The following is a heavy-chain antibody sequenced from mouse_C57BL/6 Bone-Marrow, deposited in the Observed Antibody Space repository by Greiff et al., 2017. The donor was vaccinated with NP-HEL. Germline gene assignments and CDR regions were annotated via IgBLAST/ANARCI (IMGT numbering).Heavy chain of an antibody. V-gene: IGHV1-26*01. J-gene: IGHJ4*01. CDR1: GYTFTDYY. Sequence: EVQLQQSGPELVKPGASVKISCKASGYTFTDYYMNWVKQSHGKSLEWIGDINPNNGGTSYNQKFKGKATLTVDKSSSTAYMELRSLTSEDSAVYYCAGLRAMDYWGQGTSVTVSS. CDR2: INPNNGGT. CDR3: AGLRAMDY.